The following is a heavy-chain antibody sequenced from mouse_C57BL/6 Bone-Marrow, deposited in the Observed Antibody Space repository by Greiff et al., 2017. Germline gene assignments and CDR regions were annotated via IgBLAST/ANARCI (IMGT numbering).Heavy chain of an antibody. D-gene: IGHD4-1*01. J-gene: IGHJ1*03. V-gene: IGHV14-3*01. CDR3: AREMRLLGRTGYFDV. CDR2: IDPANGNT. Sequence: EVKLMESVAELVRPGASVKLSCTASGFNIKNTYMHWVKQRPEQGLEWIGRIDPANGNTKYAPKFQGKATITADTSSNTAYLQLSSLTSEDTAIYYCAREMRLLGRTGYFDVWGTGTTVTVSS. CDR1: GFNIKNTY.